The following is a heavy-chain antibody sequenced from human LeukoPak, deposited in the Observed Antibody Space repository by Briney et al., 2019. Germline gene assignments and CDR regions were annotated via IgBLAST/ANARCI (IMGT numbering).Heavy chain of an antibody. V-gene: IGHV1-18*01. Sequence: ASVRVSCKASGYTFPIYGISWVRQAPGQGLEWVGWISAYNGNTNYTQKLQGRVTMTTDTSTSTAYMELRSLRSDDTAVYYCARVQVGATLDYWGQGTLVTVSS. D-gene: IGHD1-26*01. CDR1: GYTFPIYG. CDR2: ISAYNGNT. J-gene: IGHJ4*02. CDR3: ARVQVGATLDY.